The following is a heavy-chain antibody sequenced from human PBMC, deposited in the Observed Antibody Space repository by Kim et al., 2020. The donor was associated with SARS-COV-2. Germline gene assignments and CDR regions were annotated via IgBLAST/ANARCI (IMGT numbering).Heavy chain of an antibody. D-gene: IGHD2-21*02. CDR2: INAGNGNT. CDR3: ARDRLCGGDCYRNWFDP. Sequence: ASVKVSCKASGYTFTSYAMHWVRQAPGQRLEWMGWINAGNGNTKYSQKFQGRVTITRDTSASTAYMELSSLRSEDTAVYYCARDRLCGGDCYRNWFDPWGQGTLVTVSS. J-gene: IGHJ5*02. V-gene: IGHV1-3*01. CDR1: GYTFTSYA.